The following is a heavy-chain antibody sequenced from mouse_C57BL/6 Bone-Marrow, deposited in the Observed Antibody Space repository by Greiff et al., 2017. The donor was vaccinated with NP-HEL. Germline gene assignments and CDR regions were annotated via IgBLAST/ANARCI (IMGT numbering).Heavy chain of an antibody. CDR1: GYTFTDYY. D-gene: IGHD2-1*01. CDR3: ASPLHYYCNYGAMDY. CDR2: IYPGSGNT. Sequence: QVQLKQSGAELVRPGASVKLSCKASGYTFTDYYINWVKQRPGQGLEWIARIYPGSGNTYYNEKFKGKATLTAEKSSSTAYMQLSSLTSEDSAVYVCASPLHYYCNYGAMDYWGQGTTVTVSS. V-gene: IGHV1-76*01. J-gene: IGHJ4*01.